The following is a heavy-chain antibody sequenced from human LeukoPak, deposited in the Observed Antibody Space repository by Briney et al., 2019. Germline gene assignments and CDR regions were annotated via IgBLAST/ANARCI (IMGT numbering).Heavy chain of an antibody. Sequence: ASVKVSCKASGYTFTSYGISWVRQAPGQGLEWMGWISAYNGNTNYAQKLQGRVTMTTDTSTSTAYMELRSLRSDDTAVHYCARALPLTRVRGVNSFDYWGQGTLVTVSS. CDR3: ARALPLTRVRGVNSFDY. CDR2: ISAYNGNT. J-gene: IGHJ4*02. V-gene: IGHV1-18*01. CDR1: GYTFTSYG. D-gene: IGHD3-10*01.